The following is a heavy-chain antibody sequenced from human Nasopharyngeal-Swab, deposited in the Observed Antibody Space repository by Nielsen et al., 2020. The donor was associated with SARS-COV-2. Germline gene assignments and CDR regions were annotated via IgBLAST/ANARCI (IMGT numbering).Heavy chain of an antibody. CDR1: GFTFSSYG. D-gene: IGHD3-3*01. CDR3: ARGSKYYDFWSGYYLDAFDI. V-gene: IGHV3-33*01. J-gene: IGHJ3*02. Sequence: GESLKISCAASGFTFSSYGMHWVRQAPGKGLEWVAVIWYDGSNKYYADSVKGRFTISRDNSKNTLCLQMNSLRAEDTAVYYCARGSKYYDFWSGYYLDAFDIWGQGTMVTVSS. CDR2: IWYDGSNK.